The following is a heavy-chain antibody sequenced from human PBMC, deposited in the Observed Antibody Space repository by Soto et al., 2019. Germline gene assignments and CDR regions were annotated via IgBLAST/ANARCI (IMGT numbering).Heavy chain of an antibody. Sequence: SETLSLTCAVYGGSFSGYYWSWIRQPPGKGLEWIGEINHSGSTNYNPSLKSRVTISVDTSKNQFSLKLSSVTAADTAVYYCARGELRKYYYYYSGMDVWGQGTTVTVSS. CDR1: GGSFSGYY. CDR2: INHSGST. CDR3: ARGELRKYYYYYSGMDV. D-gene: IGHD1-26*01. V-gene: IGHV4-34*01. J-gene: IGHJ6*02.